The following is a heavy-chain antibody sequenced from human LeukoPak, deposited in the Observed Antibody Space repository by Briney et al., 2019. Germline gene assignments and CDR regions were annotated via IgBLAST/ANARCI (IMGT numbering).Heavy chain of an antibody. Sequence: PGGSLRLSCAAPGFTFSSNYMSWVRQVPGKGLEWVSVIYSGGSIYYADSVKGRFTISRDNSKNTLYLQMNRLRGEDTAVYYCARVPYSSGWYFDYWGQGTLVTVSS. D-gene: IGHD6-19*01. V-gene: IGHV3-53*01. CDR3: ARVPYSSGWYFDY. J-gene: IGHJ4*02. CDR1: GFTFSSNY. CDR2: IYSGGSI.